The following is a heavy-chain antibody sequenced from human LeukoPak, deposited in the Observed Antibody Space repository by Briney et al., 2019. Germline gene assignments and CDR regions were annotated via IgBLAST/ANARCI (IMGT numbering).Heavy chain of an antibody. CDR3: ARDGSSWSNWLDP. CDR1: GFTFSSYW. CDR2: INSDGCST. J-gene: IGHJ5*02. Sequence: GGSLRLSCAASGFTFSSYWMHWVRQAPGKGLVWVSRINSDGCSTSYADSVKGRFTISRDNAKNTLYLQMNSLRAEDTAVYYCARDGSSWSNWLDPWGQGTLVTVSS. V-gene: IGHV3-74*01. D-gene: IGHD6-13*01.